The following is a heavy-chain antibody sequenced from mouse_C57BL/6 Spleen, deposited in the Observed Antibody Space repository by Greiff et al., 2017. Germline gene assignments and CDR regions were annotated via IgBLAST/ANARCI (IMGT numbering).Heavy chain of an antibody. CDR3: GRGGAYGSLDY. D-gene: IGHD1-1*01. J-gene: IGHJ2*01. V-gene: IGHV10-1*01. CDR1: GFSFNTYA. Sequence: LVESGGGLVQPKGSLKLSCAASGFSFNTYAMNWVRQAPGKGLEWVARIRSKSNNYATYYADSVKDRFTISRDDSESMLYLQMNNLKTEDTAMYYCGRGGAYGSLDYWGQGTTLTVSS. CDR2: IRSKSNNYAT.